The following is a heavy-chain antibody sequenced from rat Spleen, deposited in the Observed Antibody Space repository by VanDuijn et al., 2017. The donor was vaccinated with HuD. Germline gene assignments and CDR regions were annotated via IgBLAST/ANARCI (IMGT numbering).Heavy chain of an antibody. CDR1: GFTFSNYD. D-gene: IGHD1-10*01. CDR3: TTDLDNNYD. CDR2: ISYDGSST. J-gene: IGHJ2*01. V-gene: IGHV5-20*01. Sequence: EVQLVESGGGLVQPGRSMKLSCAASGFTFSNYDMAWVRQAPTKGLEWVASISYDGSSTYYRDSVKGRFTISRDNAKSTLYLQMDSLRSEDTATYYCTTDLDNNYDWGQGVMVTVSS.